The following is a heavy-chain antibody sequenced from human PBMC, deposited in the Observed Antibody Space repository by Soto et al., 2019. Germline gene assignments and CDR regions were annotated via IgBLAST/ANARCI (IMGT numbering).Heavy chain of an antibody. J-gene: IGHJ6*02. D-gene: IGHD3-22*01. V-gene: IGHV4-31*03. CDR1: GGSISSGGYY. Sequence: PSETLSLTCTVSGGSISSGGYYWSWIRQHPGKGLEWIGYIYYSGSTYYNPSLKSRVTISVDTSKNQFSLKLSSVTAADTAVYYCARYRRYYYDSSGPLDVWGQGTSVTVS. CDR2: IYYSGST. CDR3: ARYRRYYYDSSGPLDV.